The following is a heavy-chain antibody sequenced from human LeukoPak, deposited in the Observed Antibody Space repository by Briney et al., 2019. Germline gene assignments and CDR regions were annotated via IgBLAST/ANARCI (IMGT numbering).Heavy chain of an antibody. CDR3: ARDLYGDYSFDY. J-gene: IGHJ4*02. CDR1: GFTFTSYS. V-gene: IGHV3-21*01. Sequence: GGSLRLSCAASGFTFTSYSMNWVRQAPGKGLEWVSSISSSSSYIYYADSVRGRFTISRDNAKNSLYLQMNSLRAEDTAIYYCARDLYGDYSFDYWGQETLVTVSS. CDR2: ISSSSSYI. D-gene: IGHD4-17*01.